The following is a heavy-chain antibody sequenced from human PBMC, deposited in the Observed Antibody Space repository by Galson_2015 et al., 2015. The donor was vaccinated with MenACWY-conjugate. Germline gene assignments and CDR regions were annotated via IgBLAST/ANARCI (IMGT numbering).Heavy chain of an antibody. CDR2: IFNSGST. J-gene: IGHJ2*01. CDR1: GGSISSSSHY. V-gene: IGHV4-39*07. D-gene: IGHD1-26*01. Sequence: SETLSLTCTVSGGSISSSSHYWGWIRQPPGTGLEWIGSIFNSGSTYYSPSLKSRVAISVDTSKNQFSLKLSSVTAADTAVYYCARDGGSYPNWYFDLWGRGTLVTVSS. CDR3: ARDGGSYPNWYFDL.